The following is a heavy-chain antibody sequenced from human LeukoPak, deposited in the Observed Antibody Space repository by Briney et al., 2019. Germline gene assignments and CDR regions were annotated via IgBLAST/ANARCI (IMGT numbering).Heavy chain of an antibody. CDR3: ARAPIVVVVAATRGGYYYYGMDV. CDR2: MNPNSGNT. CDR1: GYTFTSYD. Sequence: GASVKVSCKASGYTFTSYDINWVRQATGQGPEWMGWMNPNSGNTGYAQKFQGRVTMTRNTSISTAYMELSSLRSEDTAVYYCARAPIVVVVAATRGGYYYYGMDVWGQGTTVTVSS. V-gene: IGHV1-8*01. J-gene: IGHJ6*02. D-gene: IGHD2-15*01.